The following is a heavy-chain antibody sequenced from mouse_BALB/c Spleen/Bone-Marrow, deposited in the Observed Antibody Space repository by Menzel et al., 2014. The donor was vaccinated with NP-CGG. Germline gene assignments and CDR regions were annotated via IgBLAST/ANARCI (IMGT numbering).Heavy chain of an antibody. V-gene: IGHV5-4*02. CDR2: ISDGGSYT. CDR1: GLTFSDYY. Sequence: DVMLVESGGGLVKPGGSLKLSCAASGLTFSDYYMYWVRQTPEKRLEWVATISDGGSYTYYPDSVKGRFTISRDNAKNNLYLQMSSLKSEDTAMYYCARVLRPHYYAMDYWGQGTSVTVSS. J-gene: IGHJ4*01. D-gene: IGHD1-2*01. CDR3: ARVLRPHYYAMDY.